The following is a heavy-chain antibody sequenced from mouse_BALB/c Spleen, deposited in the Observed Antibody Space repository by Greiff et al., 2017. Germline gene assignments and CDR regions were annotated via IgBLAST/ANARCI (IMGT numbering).Heavy chain of an antibody. V-gene: IGHV5-9-4*01. CDR3: AGSYDYGFAY. D-gene: IGHD2-4*01. Sequence: EVKVVESGGGLVKPGGSLKLSCAASGFTFSSYAMSWVRQSPEKRLEWVAEISSGGSYTYYPDTVTGRFTISRDNAKNTLYLEMSSLRSEDTAMYYCAGSYDYGFAYWGQGTLVTVSA. CDR2: ISSGGSYT. CDR1: GFTFSSYA. J-gene: IGHJ3*01.